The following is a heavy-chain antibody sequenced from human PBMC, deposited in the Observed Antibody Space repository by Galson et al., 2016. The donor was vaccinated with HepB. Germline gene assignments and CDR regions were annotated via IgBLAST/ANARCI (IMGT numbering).Heavy chain of an antibody. D-gene: IGHD3-16*01. CDR2: ITGDGAAT. CDR1: GFTFSSSA. Sequence: SLRLSCAASGFTFSSSAMTWVRQAPEKGLEWVSSITGDGAATFAADSVRGRFTISRDNSKNTLFLQMNSLRPEDTAVFYCAKGVLGQLYGLDVWGQGTTVTVSS. J-gene: IGHJ6*02. V-gene: IGHV3-23*01. CDR3: AKGVLGQLYGLDV.